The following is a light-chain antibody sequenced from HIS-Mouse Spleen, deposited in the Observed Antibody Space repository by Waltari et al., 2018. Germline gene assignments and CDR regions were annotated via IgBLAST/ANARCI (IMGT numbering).Light chain of an antibody. CDR2: EGS. J-gene: IGLJ2*01. V-gene: IGLV2-23*01. Sequence: QSALTPPASVSGSPGQSITISCTGTSRDVGSYTLFPWYQQHPGKAPKLIIYEGSKRPSGVSNRFSGSKSGNTASLTISGLQAEDEADYYCCSYAGSSTLVFGGGTKLTVL. CDR1: SRDVGSYTL. CDR3: CSYAGSSTLV.